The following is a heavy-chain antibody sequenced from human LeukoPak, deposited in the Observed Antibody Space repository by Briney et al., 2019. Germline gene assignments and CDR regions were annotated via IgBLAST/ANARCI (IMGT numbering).Heavy chain of an antibody. V-gene: IGHV3-74*01. CDR1: GFTFSSYW. D-gene: IGHD3-10*01. Sequence: TGGSLRLSCAASGFTFSSYWMHWVRQAPGKGLVWVSRINSDGSSTSYADSVKGRFTISRDNAKNTLYLQMNSLRAEDTAVYYCAKGGSYGSGSYYTDAFDIWGQGTMVTVSS. CDR3: AKGGSYGSGSYYTDAFDI. J-gene: IGHJ3*02. CDR2: INSDGSST.